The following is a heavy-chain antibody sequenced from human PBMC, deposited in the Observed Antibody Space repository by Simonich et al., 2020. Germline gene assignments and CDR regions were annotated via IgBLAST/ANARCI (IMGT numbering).Heavy chain of an antibody. V-gene: IGHV3-74*01. CDR3: ARNRLDY. CDR2: INSVGRST. Sequence: EVQLVESGGGLVQPGGSLRLSCAASGFTFSSYWMHWVRQAPGKGLWVVSRINSVGRSTSYAEYVKGRFTIFRDNAKNTLYLQMNSLRAEDTAVYYCARNRLDYWGQGTLVTVSS. CDR1: GFTFSSYW. J-gene: IGHJ4*02.